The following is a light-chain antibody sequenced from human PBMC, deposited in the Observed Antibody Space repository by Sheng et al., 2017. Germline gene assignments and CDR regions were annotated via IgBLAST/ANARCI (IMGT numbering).Light chain of an antibody. CDR1: SDISNS. CDR2: AAS. J-gene: IGKJ5*01. CDR3: QQFNSYPIT. Sequence: DIQMTQSSSSCLHLLETESPSLAGRVSDISNSLAWYQQKPGKAPKLLLYAASRLESGVPSRFSGSGSGTDFTLTISSLQPEDFATYYCQQFNSYPITFGQGTRLEIK. V-gene: IGKV1-NL1*01.